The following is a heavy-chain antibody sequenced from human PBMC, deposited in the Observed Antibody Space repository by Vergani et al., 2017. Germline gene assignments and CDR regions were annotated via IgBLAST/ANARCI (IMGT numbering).Heavy chain of an antibody. D-gene: IGHD2-2*01. V-gene: IGHV3-21*01. CDR2: IISSSSYR. J-gene: IGHJ1*01. CDR3: ASGVPGYQLATQYFQH. CDR1: GFTFGTCS. Sequence: EVQLVESGGGLVKPGGSLRLSCVASGFTFGTCSMNWVHQAPGKGREWVSFIISSSSYRYYADSVKGRFTISRDNGEYSLLLQMNRLRPEDTAVYYCASGVPGYQLATQYFQHWGQGTLVTVSS.